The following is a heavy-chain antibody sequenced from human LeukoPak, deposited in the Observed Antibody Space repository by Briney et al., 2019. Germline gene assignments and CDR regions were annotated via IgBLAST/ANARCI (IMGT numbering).Heavy chain of an antibody. CDR1: GFTFSRYY. J-gene: IGHJ4*02. D-gene: IGHD6-13*01. CDR3: TRVFVGDEYSSSGY. CDR2: INSDGSST. Sequence: GGSLRLSCAASGFTFSRYYMHWVRQAPGKGLVWVSRINSDGSSTTYADSVKGRFTISRDNAKNTLYLQMNSLKVEDTAVYYCTRVFVGDEYSSSGYWGQGNLVTVSS. V-gene: IGHV3-74*01.